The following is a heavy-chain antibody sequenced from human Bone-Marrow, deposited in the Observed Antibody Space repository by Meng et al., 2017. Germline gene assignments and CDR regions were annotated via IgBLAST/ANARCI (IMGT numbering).Heavy chain of an antibody. CDR3: TTDPPYSGSSDAFDI. V-gene: IGHV3-15*01. D-gene: IGHD1-26*01. Sequence: GESLKISCAASGFTFSNAWMSWVRQAPGKGLEWVGRIKSKTDGGTTDYAAPVKGRFTISRDDSKNTLYLQMNSLKTEDTAVYYCTTDPPYSGSSDAFDIWGQGTMVTVSS. CDR1: GFTFSNAW. CDR2: IKSKTDGGTT. J-gene: IGHJ3*02.